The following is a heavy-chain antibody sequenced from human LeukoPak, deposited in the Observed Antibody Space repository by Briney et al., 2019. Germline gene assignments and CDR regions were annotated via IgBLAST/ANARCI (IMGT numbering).Heavy chain of an antibody. CDR3: AKDLSSDYGGTNWFDP. J-gene: IGHJ5*02. Sequence: GGSLGLSCAASGFTFSSYAMSWVRQAPGKGLEWVSAISGSGGSTYYADSVKGRFTISRDNSKNTLYLQMNSLRAEDTAVYYCAKDLSSDYGGTNWFDPWGQGTLVTVSS. CDR1: GFTFSSYA. D-gene: IGHD4-17*01. V-gene: IGHV3-23*01. CDR2: ISGSGGST.